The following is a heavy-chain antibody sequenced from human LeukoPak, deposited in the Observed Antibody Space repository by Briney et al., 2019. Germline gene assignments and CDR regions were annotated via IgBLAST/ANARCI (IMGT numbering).Heavy chain of an antibody. CDR2: ISGSGGST. V-gene: IGHV3-23*01. Sequence: GGSLRLSCAASGFTFSSYAMSWVRQAPGKGLEWVSAISGSGGSTYYADSVKGRFTISRDNSKNTLYLQMNSLRAEDTAVYYCAKIPIWFGDLLPGGFDYWGQGTLVTVSS. CDR1: GFTFSSYA. J-gene: IGHJ4*02. D-gene: IGHD3-10*01. CDR3: AKIPIWFGDLLPGGFDY.